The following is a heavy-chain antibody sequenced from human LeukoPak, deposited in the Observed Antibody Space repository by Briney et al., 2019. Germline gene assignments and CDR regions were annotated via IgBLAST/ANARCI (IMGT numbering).Heavy chain of an antibody. J-gene: IGHJ6*03. CDR2: IYYSGST. CDR3: ARGVRYDFWSGYWYYYYYYMDV. CDR1: GGSISSYY. D-gene: IGHD3-3*01. Sequence: SETLSLTCTVSGGSISSYYWSWIRRPPGKGLEWSGYIYYSGSTNYNPSLKSRVTISVDTSKNQFSLKLSSVTAADTAVYYCARGVRYDFWSGYWYYYYYYMDVWGKGTTVTVSS. V-gene: IGHV4-59*01.